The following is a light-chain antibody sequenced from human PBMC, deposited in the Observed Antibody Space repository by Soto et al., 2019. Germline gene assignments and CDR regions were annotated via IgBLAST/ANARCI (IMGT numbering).Light chain of an antibody. J-gene: IGKJ5*01. CDR2: DAS. Sequence: EVVRTQSPATLSLSPGERATLSCRASQSVSTYLAWYQQKPGQAPRLLIYDASNRATGIPARLSGSGSGTDFTLTISSLEPEDFAVYHCQQRSSWPSFGQGTRLEIK. CDR3: QQRSSWPS. CDR1: QSVSTY. V-gene: IGKV3-11*01.